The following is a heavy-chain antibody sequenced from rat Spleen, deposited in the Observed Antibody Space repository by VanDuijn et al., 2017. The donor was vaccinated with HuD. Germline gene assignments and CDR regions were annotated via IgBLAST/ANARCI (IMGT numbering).Heavy chain of an antibody. D-gene: IGHD4-3*01. V-gene: IGHV5-58*01. J-gene: IGHJ2*01. CDR3: AVSGYGY. CDR1: GFTFSRYW. CDR2: TVPEGGRT. Sequence: EVQLVETGGGLVQPGRSLKLSCEASGFTFSRYWMYWVRQAPGKGLEWVSSTVPEGGRTYYPDSVKGRFTISRDNAERTVYLQMNSLGSEDTATYYCAVSGYGYWGQGVMVTVSS.